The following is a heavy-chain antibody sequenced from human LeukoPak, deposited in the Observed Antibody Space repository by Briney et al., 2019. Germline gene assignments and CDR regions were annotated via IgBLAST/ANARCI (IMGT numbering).Heavy chain of an antibody. V-gene: IGHV1-69*06. CDR2: IIPIFGTA. J-gene: IGHJ5*02. Sequence: SVKVSCKASGGTFSSYAISWVRQAPGQGLEWMGGIIPIFGTANYAQKFQGRVTITADKSTSTAYMELSSLRSEDTAVYYCARESVVPAAGNWSDPWGQGTLVTVSS. CDR3: ARESVVPAAGNWSDP. D-gene: IGHD2-2*01. CDR1: GGTFSSYA.